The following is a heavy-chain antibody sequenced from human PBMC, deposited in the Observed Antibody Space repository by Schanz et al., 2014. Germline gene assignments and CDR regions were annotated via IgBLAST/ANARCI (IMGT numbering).Heavy chain of an antibody. CDR2: IGNGRVTI. V-gene: IGHV3-48*01. J-gene: IGHJ4*02. CDR3: VRDSFFAFDY. Sequence: VQLVESGGGVVQPGRSLRLSCAASGFTFSSYAMTWVRQPPGRGLEWVSYIGNGRVTIYYADSVKGRFTMSRDNAKNSVFLQMNSLRAEDTAVYYCVRDSFFAFDYWGQGTLVTVSS. CDR1: GFTFSSYA. D-gene: IGHD3-3*01.